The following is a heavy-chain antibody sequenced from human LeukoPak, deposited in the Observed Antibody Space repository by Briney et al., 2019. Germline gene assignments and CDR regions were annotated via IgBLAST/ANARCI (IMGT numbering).Heavy chain of an antibody. Sequence: PGGSLRLSCAASGLTVSSNYMGWVRQAPGKGLEWVGRITSKTDGGATDYAAPVKGRFTISRDDSKNTMYLQMNSLKIEDTALYYCTTALGYYYDSSGYYSHFDYWGQGTLVTVSS. V-gene: IGHV3-15*01. J-gene: IGHJ4*02. CDR2: ITSKTDGGAT. D-gene: IGHD3-22*01. CDR1: GLTVSSNY. CDR3: TTALGYYYDSSGYYSHFDY.